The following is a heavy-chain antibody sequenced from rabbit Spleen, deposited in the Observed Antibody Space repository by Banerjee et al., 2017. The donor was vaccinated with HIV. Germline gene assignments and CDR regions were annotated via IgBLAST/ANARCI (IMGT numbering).Heavy chain of an antibody. CDR1: GFSFSNSYD. V-gene: IGHV1S40*01. J-gene: IGHJ6*01. Sequence: LEESGGGLVKPGGTLTLTCKASGFSFSNSYDMCWVRQAPGKGLEWIGCIYTGSSGDTYYASWAKGRFTCSKTSSTTVTLQMTRLTAADTATYFCARDTSSSFSTYGMDLWGPGTLVTVS. CDR3: ARDTSSSFSTYGMDL. D-gene: IGHD1-1*01. CDR2: IYTGSSGDT.